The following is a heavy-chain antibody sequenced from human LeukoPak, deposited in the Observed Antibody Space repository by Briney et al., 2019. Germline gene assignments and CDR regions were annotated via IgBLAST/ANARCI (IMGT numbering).Heavy chain of an antibody. CDR1: GYTFTSYD. Sequence: GASVKVSCKASGYTFTSYDINWVRQATGQGLEWMGWMNPNSGNTGYAQKFQGRVTMTRNTSISTGYMELSSLRSEDTAVYYCARSYGSLHPFDYWGQGTLVTVSS. V-gene: IGHV1-8*01. CDR2: MNPNSGNT. J-gene: IGHJ4*02. CDR3: ARSYGSLHPFDY. D-gene: IGHD3-10*01.